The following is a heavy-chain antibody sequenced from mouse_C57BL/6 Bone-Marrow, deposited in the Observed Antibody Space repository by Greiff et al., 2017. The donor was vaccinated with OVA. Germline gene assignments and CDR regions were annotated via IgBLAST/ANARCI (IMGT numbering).Heavy chain of an antibody. CDR1: GFNIKDYY. J-gene: IGHJ2*01. D-gene: IGHD2-3*01. CDR3: TPYLDGYYYFDY. Sequence: VTLKVSGAELVRPGASVKLSCTASGFNIKDYYMHWVKQRPEQGLEWIGRIDPEDGDTEYAPKFQGKATMTADTSSNTAYLQLSSLTSEDTAVYYCTPYLDGYYYFDYWGQGTTLTVSS. CDR2: IDPEDGDT. V-gene: IGHV14-1*01.